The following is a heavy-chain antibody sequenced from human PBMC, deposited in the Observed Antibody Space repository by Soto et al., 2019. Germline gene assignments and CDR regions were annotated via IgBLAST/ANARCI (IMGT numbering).Heavy chain of an antibody. CDR2: IYYSGST. CDR1: GGSVSSGSYY. Sequence: SETLSLTCTVSGGSVSSGSYYWSWIRQPPGKGLEWIGYIYYSGSTYYNPSLKSRVTISVDTSKNQFSLKLSSVTAADRAVYYCARHLGPTGPNYWGQGILVTVSS. CDR3: ARHLGPTGPNY. J-gene: IGHJ4*02. V-gene: IGHV4-61*01. D-gene: IGHD1-26*01.